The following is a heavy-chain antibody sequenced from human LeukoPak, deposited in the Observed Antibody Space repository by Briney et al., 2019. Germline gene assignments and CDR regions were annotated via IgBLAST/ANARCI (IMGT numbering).Heavy chain of an antibody. CDR2: TYYRSKWYN. V-gene: IGHV6-1*01. D-gene: IGHD3-22*01. Sequence: SQTLSLTCAISGDSVSSNSAAWNWIRQSPSRGPEWLGRTYYRSKWYNDYAVSVKSRITINPDTSKIQFSLQLNSVTPEDTAVYYCARVTMIVVVIMYFDYWGQGTLVTVSS. CDR1: GDSVSSNSAA. J-gene: IGHJ4*02. CDR3: ARVTMIVVVIMYFDY.